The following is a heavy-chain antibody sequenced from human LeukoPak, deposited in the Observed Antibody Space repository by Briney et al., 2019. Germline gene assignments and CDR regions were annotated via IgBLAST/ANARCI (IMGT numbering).Heavy chain of an antibody. CDR1: GGSINNYY. CDR3: ARGHSSWEYFFDY. D-gene: IGHD6-13*01. Sequence: SESLSLTCTVSGGSINNYYWSWIRQPPGNGLGWIGYIYHIGSTNYHPSIKSRVTMSVDTSTNQFSLKLTSVTAADTAVYYCARGHSSWEYFFDYWGQGTLVTVSS. J-gene: IGHJ4*02. CDR2: IYHIGST. V-gene: IGHV4-59*01.